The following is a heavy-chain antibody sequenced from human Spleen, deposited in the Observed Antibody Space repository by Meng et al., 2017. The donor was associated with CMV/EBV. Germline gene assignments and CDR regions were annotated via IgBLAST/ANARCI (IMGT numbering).Heavy chain of an antibody. CDR1: GFTFSSYE. V-gene: IGHV3-48*03. CDR2: INSGGSSI. CDR3: ARERASCGGDCLDY. Sequence: GGSLRLSCTASGFTFSSYEMNWVRQAPGKGLEWLSYINSGGSSIYYADSVKGRFTNSRDNSKNSLYLQMNSLRAEDTAVYFCARERASCGGDCLDYWGQGTLVTVSS. D-gene: IGHD2-21*01. J-gene: IGHJ4*02.